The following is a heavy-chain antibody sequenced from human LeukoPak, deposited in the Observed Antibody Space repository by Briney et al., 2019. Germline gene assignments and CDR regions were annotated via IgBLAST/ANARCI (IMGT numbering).Heavy chain of an antibody. CDR1: GYTFTSYD. J-gene: IGHJ4*02. CDR2: MNPNSGNT. Sequence: ASVKVSCKASGYTFTSYDINWVRQATGQGLEWMGWMNPNSGNTGYAQKFQGRVTMTRNTSISTAYMELSSLRSEDTAVYYCARVLRGGGSEKKYYFDYWGQGTLVTVSP. D-gene: IGHD2/OR15-2a*01. CDR3: ARVLRGGGSEKKYYFDY. V-gene: IGHV1-8*01.